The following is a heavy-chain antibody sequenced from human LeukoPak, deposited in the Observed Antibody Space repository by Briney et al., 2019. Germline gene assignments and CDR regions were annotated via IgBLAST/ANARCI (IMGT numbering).Heavy chain of an antibody. CDR2: IIPIFGTA. CDR1: GGTFSSYA. J-gene: IGHJ6*03. CDR3: ARGRPQDYDSSGPYYYYYMDV. Sequence: ASVKVSCKASGGTFSSYAISWVRQAPGQGLEWMGRIIPIFGTANYARKFQGRVTITTDESTSTAYMELSSLRSEDTAVYYCARGRPQDYDSSGPYYYYYMDVWGKGTTVTVSS. D-gene: IGHD3-22*01. V-gene: IGHV1-69*05.